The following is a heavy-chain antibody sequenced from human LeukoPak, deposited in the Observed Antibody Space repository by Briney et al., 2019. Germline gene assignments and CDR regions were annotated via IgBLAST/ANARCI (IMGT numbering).Heavy chain of an antibody. D-gene: IGHD5-12*01. J-gene: IGHJ4*02. CDR1: GGSIRNYY. CDR3: ARGGSSGYDPFDY. CDR2: IFYSGST. V-gene: IGHV4-59*01. Sequence: SETLSLTCSVSGGSIRNYYWSWIRQPPGKGLEWIGYIFYSGSTHNNPSLKSRVTISVDTSKNQFSLKLSSVTAADTAVYYCARGGSSGYDPFDYWGQGTLVTVSS.